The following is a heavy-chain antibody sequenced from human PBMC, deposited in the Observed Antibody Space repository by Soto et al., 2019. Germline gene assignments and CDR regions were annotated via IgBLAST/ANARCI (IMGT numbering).Heavy chain of an antibody. Sequence: WETLSLTCTVSGGSISSYYWSWIRQPPGKGLEWIGYIYYSGSTNYNPSLKSRVTISVDTSKNQFSLKLSSVTAADTAVYYCARDYSSGWHYFDYWGQGTLVTVPQ. CDR2: IYYSGST. D-gene: IGHD6-19*01. V-gene: IGHV4-59*01. CDR3: ARDYSSGWHYFDY. CDR1: GGSISSYY. J-gene: IGHJ4*02.